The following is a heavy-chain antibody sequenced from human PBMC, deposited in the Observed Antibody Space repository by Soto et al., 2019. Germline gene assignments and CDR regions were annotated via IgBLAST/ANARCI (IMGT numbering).Heavy chain of an antibody. V-gene: IGHV1-69*12. CDR3: ARDDSSGYYSNWFDP. J-gene: IGHJ5*02. CDR2: IIPIFGTA. Sequence: QVQLVQSGAEVKKPGSSVKVSCKASGGTFSSYAISWVRQAPGQGLEWMGGIIPIFGTANYAQKFQGRVTITADESTSTGYMELSSLRSEDTAVYYCARDDSSGYYSNWFDPWGQGTLVTVSS. CDR1: GGTFSSYA. D-gene: IGHD3-22*01.